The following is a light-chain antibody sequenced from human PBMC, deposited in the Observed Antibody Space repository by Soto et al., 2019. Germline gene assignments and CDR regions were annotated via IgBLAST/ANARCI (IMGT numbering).Light chain of an antibody. CDR2: RNH. V-gene: IGLV1-44*01. CDR1: RSNIGTYT. CDR3: AAWDDSLRTVV. J-gene: IGLJ2*01. Sequence: QSVLTQSPSASGTPGQRVTISCSGSRSNIGTYTVNWYQQLPGTAPPLLMWRNHQRPSGVPDRFSDSKSGTSASLAISGPQSGDEADYYCAAWDDSLRTVVFGGGTKLTVL.